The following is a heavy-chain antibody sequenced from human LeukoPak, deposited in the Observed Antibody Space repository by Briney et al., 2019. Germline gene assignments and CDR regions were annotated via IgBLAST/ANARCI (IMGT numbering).Heavy chain of an antibody. D-gene: IGHD3-10*01. Sequence: SETLSLTCAVYGGSFSGYYWSWIRQPPGKGLEWIGEINHSGSTNYNPSLKSRVTISVGTSKNQFSLKLTSVTAADTAVYYCSRSQALWFGELSSWFDPWGQGTLVTVSS. J-gene: IGHJ5*02. V-gene: IGHV4-34*01. CDR2: INHSGST. CDR1: GGSFSGYY. CDR3: SRSQALWFGELSSWFDP.